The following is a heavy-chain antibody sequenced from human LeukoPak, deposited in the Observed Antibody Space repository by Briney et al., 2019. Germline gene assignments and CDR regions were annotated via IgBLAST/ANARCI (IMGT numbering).Heavy chain of an antibody. CDR2: VTGSGSST. CDR3: AKEWSRYFDL. J-gene: IGHJ2*01. Sequence: GGSLRLSCAASGFTFSSYAMSWVRQAPGKGLEWVSAVTGSGSSTYHADSVKGRFTISRDNSKNTVYLQMNSLRAEDTAIYYCAKEWSRYFDLWGRGTLVTVSS. CDR1: GFTFSSYA. V-gene: IGHV3-23*01. D-gene: IGHD2-8*01.